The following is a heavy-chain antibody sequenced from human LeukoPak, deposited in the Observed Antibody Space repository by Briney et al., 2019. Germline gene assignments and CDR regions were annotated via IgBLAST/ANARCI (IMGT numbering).Heavy chain of an antibody. CDR3: ARGGNDYVWGSYRLRYYFDY. D-gene: IGHD3-16*02. CDR2: ISAYNGNT. V-gene: IGHV1-18*01. CDR1: GGTFSSYA. Sequence: EASVKVSCKASGGTFSSYAISWVRQAPGQGLEWMGWISAYNGNTNYAQKLQGRVTMTTDTSTSTAYMELRSLRSDDTAVYYCARGGNDYVWGSYRLRYYFDYWGQGTLVTVSS. J-gene: IGHJ4*02.